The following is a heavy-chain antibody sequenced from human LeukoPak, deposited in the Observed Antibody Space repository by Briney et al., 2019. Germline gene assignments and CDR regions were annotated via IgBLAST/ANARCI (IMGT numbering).Heavy chain of an antibody. CDR1: GFTFSSYS. V-gene: IGHV3-23*01. D-gene: IGHD2-2*01. CDR2: ISGSGGST. CDR3: AKAGAYCSSTSCYVPTDY. Sequence: GGSLRLSCAASGFTFSSYSMSWVRQAPGKGLEWVSAISGSGGSTYYADSVKGRFTISRDNSKNTLYLQMNSLRAEDTAVYYCAKAGAYCSSTSCYVPTDYWGQGTLVTVSS. J-gene: IGHJ4*02.